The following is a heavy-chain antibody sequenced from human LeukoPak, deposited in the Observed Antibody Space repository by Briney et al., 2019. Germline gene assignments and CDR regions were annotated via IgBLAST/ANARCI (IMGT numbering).Heavy chain of an antibody. CDR1: GFSLSPSGMR. CDR2: IDWDDDK. V-gene: IGHV2-70*04. J-gene: IGHJ4*02. Sequence: SGPTLVNPTQTLTLTCTFPGFSLSPSGMRVSGIRQPPGKALKGLERIDWDDDKFYSTSLKPRLTISKDTTKNQVVLTMTNMDPVDTATYYCARSPPDFGEHIFDYWGQGTLVTVSS. D-gene: IGHD4-17*01. CDR3: ARSPPDFGEHIFDY.